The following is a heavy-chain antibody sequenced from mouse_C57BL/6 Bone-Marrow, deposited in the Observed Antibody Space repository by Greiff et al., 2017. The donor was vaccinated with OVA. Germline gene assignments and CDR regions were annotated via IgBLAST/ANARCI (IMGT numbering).Heavy chain of an antibody. D-gene: IGHD2-4*01. CDR1: GFTFSSYG. CDR3: ARQRGLRRFDY. Sequence: EVMLVESGGDLVKPGGSLKLSCAASGFTFSSYGMSWVRQTPDKRLEWVATISSGGSYTYYPDSVKGRFTISRDNAKNTLYLQMSSLKSEDTAMYYCARQRGLRRFDYWGQGTTLTVSS. V-gene: IGHV5-6*01. J-gene: IGHJ2*01. CDR2: ISSGGSYT.